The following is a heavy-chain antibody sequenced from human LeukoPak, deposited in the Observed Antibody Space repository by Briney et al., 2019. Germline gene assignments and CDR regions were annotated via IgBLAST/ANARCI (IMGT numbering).Heavy chain of an antibody. Sequence: SETLSLTCAVYVGSFSGYYWSWICQTPGKGLEWIGEINHSGSTRYNPSLKSRVTVSAVTSKNQFSLKLSSVSAADTAVYYCARQREGYFDLWGRGTLVTVSS. V-gene: IGHV4-34*01. CDR1: VGSFSGYY. CDR3: ARQREGYFDL. J-gene: IGHJ2*01. CDR2: INHSGST.